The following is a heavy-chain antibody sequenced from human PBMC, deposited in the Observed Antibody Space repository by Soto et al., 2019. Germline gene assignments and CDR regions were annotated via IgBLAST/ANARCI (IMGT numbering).Heavy chain of an antibody. Sequence: QVYLEEAGGGVVQPGRSLRLSCVASGFNFGTYGMHWVRQAPGKGLEWVALISYDRSKTYYTDSMKGRFTISRDNSKNTLFLQMDSLRADDTAVYYCAKDRSITGITGAFYFWGQGTAVTVSS. D-gene: IGHD1-20*01. CDR3: AKDRSITGITGAFYF. J-gene: IGHJ3*01. CDR2: ISYDRSKT. V-gene: IGHV3-30*18. CDR1: GFNFGTYG.